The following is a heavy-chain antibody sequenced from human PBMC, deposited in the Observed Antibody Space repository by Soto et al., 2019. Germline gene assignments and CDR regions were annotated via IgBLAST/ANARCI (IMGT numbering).Heavy chain of an antibody. CDR2: IYYAGTT. Sequence: QVQLQESGPGLVKPSETLSLTCTVSSGSINNYYWCWIRQPQRKGLEFIGYIYYAGTTTYNPTLKSRVNISVDTTKNQFSLKLRSATAGDTAVDYCARLGGYYQALDSWGQGTLLTVSS. D-gene: IGHD3-22*01. J-gene: IGHJ4*02. CDR3: ARLGGYYQALDS. CDR1: SGSINNYY. V-gene: IGHV4-59*08.